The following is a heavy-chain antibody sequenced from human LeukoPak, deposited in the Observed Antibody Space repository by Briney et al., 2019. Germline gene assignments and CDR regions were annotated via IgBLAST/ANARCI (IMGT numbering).Heavy chain of an antibody. CDR1: GYTFTSYD. CDR2: MNPNSGNT. D-gene: IGHD3-3*01. Sequence: ASVKVSCKASGYTFTSYDINWVRQATGQGLEWMGWMNPNSGNTGYAQKFQGRVTMTRNTFISTAYMELSSLRSEDTAVYYCARVVRFLEWPDVWGQGTTVTVSS. CDR3: ARVVRFLEWPDV. J-gene: IGHJ6*02. V-gene: IGHV1-8*01.